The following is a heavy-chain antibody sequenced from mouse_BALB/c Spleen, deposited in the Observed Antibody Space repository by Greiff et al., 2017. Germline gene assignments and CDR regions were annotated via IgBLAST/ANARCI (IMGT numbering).Heavy chain of an antibody. CDR2: ISSGGSYT. D-gene: IGHD2-14*01. J-gene: IGHJ2*01. CDR1: GFTFSSYT. V-gene: IGHV5-6-4*01. Sequence: EVNLVESGGGLVKPGGSLKLSCAASGFTFSSYTMSWVRQTPEKRLEWVATISSGGSYTYYPDSVKVRYTISRDNAKNTLYLQMSRLKSEDTAMYYCTREEGMGTGDFDYWGQGTTLTVSS. CDR3: TREEGMGTGDFDY.